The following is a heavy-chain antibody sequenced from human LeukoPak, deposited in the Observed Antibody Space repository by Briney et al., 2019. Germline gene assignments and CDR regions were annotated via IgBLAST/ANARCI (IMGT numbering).Heavy chain of an antibody. Sequence: GGSLRLSCAASGFTFDDYAMHWVRQAPGKGLEWVSGINWNSNNIDYADSVKGRFTISRDNAKNSLYLQMNSLRAEDTAVYYCAKGSHYYDSSGYYYGLFDYWGQGTLVTVSS. CDR2: INWNSNNI. D-gene: IGHD3-22*01. J-gene: IGHJ4*02. CDR1: GFTFDDYA. V-gene: IGHV3-9*01. CDR3: AKGSHYYDSSGYYYGLFDY.